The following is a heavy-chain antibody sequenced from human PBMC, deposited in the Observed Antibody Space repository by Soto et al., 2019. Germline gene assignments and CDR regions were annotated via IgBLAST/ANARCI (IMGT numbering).Heavy chain of an antibody. CDR3: AKEMITFGDFNYYYMDV. Sequence: EVQLVESGGGLVQPGRSLRLACAASGFTFDQYTMHWVRQAPGKGLEWVSSITWHSGTIGYADSVKGRFTISRDXXKXXXXXXMNSLRDEDTALYYCAKEMITFGDFNYYYMDVWGNGTTVTVSS. CDR1: GFTFDQYT. J-gene: IGHJ6*03. CDR2: ITWHSGTI. V-gene: IGHV3-9*01. D-gene: IGHD3-16*01.